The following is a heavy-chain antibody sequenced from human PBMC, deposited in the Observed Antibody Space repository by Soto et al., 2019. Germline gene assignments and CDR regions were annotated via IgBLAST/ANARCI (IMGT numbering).Heavy chain of an antibody. V-gene: IGHV4-28*01. J-gene: IGHJ4*02. CDR1: GYSIRSSSW. CDR2: VDHSGST. Sequence: PSETLSLTYDVSGYSIRSSSWWGWIRQPPGKGLEWIGCVDHSGSTYYSPSLKSRVIMSVDTSKNQFSLHLRSVTAVDTAMYYCARSPLELREFDYWGQGALVTVSS. CDR3: ARSPLELREFDY. D-gene: IGHD1-7*01.